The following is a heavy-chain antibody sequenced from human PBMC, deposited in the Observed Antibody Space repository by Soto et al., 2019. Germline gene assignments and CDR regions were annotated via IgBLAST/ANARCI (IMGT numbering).Heavy chain of an antibody. D-gene: IGHD2-15*01. CDR1: GGSISSGDYY. J-gene: IGHJ3*02. CDR3: SRVDPLGYCSGGSCYLPIDAFDI. V-gene: IGHV4-30-4*01. Sequence: SETLSLTCTVSGGSISSGDYYWSWIRQPPGKGLEWTGYIYYSGSTYYNPSLKSQVTISVDTSKNQFSLKLSSVTAADTAVYYCSRVDPLGYCSGGSCYLPIDAFDIWGQGTMVTVSS. CDR2: IYYSGST.